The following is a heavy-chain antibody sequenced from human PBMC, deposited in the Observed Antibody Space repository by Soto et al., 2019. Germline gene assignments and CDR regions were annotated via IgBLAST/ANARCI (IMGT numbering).Heavy chain of an antibody. J-gene: IGHJ4*02. CDR3: AKDKERGGYDSYFDS. Sequence: EVQLLESGGGLIQPGGSLRLSCAASGFTFGTYGMGWVRQAPGKGLEWVSTITGVNTYYAASVRGRFTISRDNSKNTLYLQMSSLTAEDTALYYCAKDKERGGYDSYFDSWGQGTLVTVSS. D-gene: IGHD3-3*01. V-gene: IGHV3-23*01. CDR1: GFTFGTYG. CDR2: ITGVNT.